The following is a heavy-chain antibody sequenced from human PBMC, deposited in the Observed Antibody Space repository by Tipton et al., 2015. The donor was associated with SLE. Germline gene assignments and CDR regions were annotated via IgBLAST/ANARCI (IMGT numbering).Heavy chain of an antibody. CDR2: VYHSGST. CDR3: ARGKRHYDVLTGYYSKPHYFDF. CDR1: GFSISGGHY. V-gene: IGHV4-38-2*02. Sequence: TLSLTCTVSGFSISGGHYWGWIRQTPGKGLEWLGSVYHSGSTFYNPSLKSRITVSVDTSKNQFSLNLSSVTAADTAVYYCARGKRHYDVLTGYYSKPHYFDFWGQGTVVAVSP. J-gene: IGHJ4*02. D-gene: IGHD3-9*01.